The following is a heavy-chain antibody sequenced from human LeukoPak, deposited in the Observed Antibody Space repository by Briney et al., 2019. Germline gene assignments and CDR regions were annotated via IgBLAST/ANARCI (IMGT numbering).Heavy chain of an antibody. Sequence: SETLSLTCTVSGGSISSSAYHWGWIRQPPGKGLEWIGSIHIGGSTYYNPSFKSRVTISVDTSKNQFSLKLRSVTAADTAMYYCARVPPGGVIITGYWFDPWGQGTLVTVSS. D-gene: IGHD3-10*01. V-gene: IGHV4-39*01. CDR3: ARVPPGGVIITGYWFDP. CDR2: IHIGGST. CDR1: GGSISSSAYH. J-gene: IGHJ5*02.